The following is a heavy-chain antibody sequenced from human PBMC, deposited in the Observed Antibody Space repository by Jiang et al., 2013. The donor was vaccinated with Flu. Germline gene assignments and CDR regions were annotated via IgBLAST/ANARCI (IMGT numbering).Heavy chain of an antibody. CDR1: GDTFTTYS. J-gene: IGHJ4*02. Sequence: SSLKVSCKTSGDTFTTYSINWVRQAPGQGLEWVGGITPIFGTTDYAQKFQGRLSITADESTTTAYMELSGLTSDDTAFYYCARTLPPMPVGGAGARFFDYWGQGTRVTVSS. CDR3: ARTLPPMPVGGAGARFFDY. D-gene: IGHD6-19*01. CDR2: ITPIFGTT. V-gene: IGHV1-69*01.